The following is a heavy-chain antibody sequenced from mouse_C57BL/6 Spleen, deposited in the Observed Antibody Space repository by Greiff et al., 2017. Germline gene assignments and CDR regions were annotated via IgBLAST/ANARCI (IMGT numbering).Heavy chain of an antibody. V-gene: IGHV3-6*01. CDR2: ISYDGSN. J-gene: IGHJ3*01. CDR3: AVYYDYDGAWFAY. D-gene: IGHD2-4*01. CDR1: GYSITSGYY. Sequence: ESGPGLVKPSQSLSLTCSVTGYSITSGYYWNWIRQFPGNKLEWMGYISYDGSNNYNPSLKNRIPITRDTSKNQFFLKLNSVTTEDTATYYCAVYYDYDGAWFAYWGQGTLVTVSA.